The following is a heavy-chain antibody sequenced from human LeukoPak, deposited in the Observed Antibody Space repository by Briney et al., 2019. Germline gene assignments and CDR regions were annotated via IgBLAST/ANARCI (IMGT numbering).Heavy chain of an antibody. Sequence: PSETLSLTCTVSGGSISSGSYYWSWIRQPAGKGLEWIGRIYTSGSTNYNPSLKSRVTISVDTSKSQFSLKLSSVTAADTAVYYCARTTTVTTGGWFDPWGQGTLVTVSS. V-gene: IGHV4-61*02. CDR3: ARTTTVTTGGWFDP. CDR2: IYTSGST. D-gene: IGHD4-17*01. J-gene: IGHJ5*02. CDR1: GGSISSGSYY.